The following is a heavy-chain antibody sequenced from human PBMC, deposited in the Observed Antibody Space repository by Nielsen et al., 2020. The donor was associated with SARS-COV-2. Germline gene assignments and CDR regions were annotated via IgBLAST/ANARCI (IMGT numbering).Heavy chain of an antibody. D-gene: IGHD4-23*01. CDR2: IIPIFGTA. V-gene: IGHV1-69*05. CDR3: ARGGGNFTP. CDR1: GGTFSSYA. Sequence: SVKVSCKASGGTFSSYAISWVRQAPGQGLEWMGGIIPIFGTANYAQKFQGRVTMTRDTFTSTGYMELRSLRFDDTAVYYCARGGGNFTPWGQGTLVTVSS. J-gene: IGHJ5*02.